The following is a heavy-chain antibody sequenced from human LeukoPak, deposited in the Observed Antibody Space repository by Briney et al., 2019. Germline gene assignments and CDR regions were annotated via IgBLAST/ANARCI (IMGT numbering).Heavy chain of an antibody. CDR1: GGSISSSNW. CDR3: ARAYYYGSGSYYLREYYFDY. CDR2: IYHSGST. Sequence: PSGTLSLTCAVSGGSISSSNWWSWVRQPPGKGLEWIGEIYHSGSTNYNPSLKSRVTISVDKSKNQFSLKLSSVTAADTAVYYCARAYYYGSGSYYLREYYFDYWGQGTLVTVSS. D-gene: IGHD3-10*01. J-gene: IGHJ4*02. V-gene: IGHV4-4*02.